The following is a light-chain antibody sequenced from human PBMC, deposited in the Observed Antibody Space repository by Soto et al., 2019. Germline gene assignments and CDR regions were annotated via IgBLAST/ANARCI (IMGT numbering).Light chain of an antibody. Sequence: SYELTQPPSVPVAPGQTARITCGGNNIGSKSVHWYQQKPGQAPVLVIYDDGDRPSGIPERFSGSNSGNTATLTISRVEAGDEADYFCQVWDSSSDHREVFGNGTKVIVL. CDR3: QVWDSSSDHREV. J-gene: IGLJ1*01. V-gene: IGLV3-21*02. CDR2: DDG. CDR1: NIGSKS.